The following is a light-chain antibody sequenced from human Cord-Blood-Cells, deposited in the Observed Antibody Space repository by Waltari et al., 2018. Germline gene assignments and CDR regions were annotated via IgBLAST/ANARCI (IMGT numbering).Light chain of an antibody. V-gene: IGLV2-23*01. CDR3: CSDAGSSTNYV. J-gene: IGLJ1*01. CDR1: SSDVGSYNL. CDR2: EGS. Sequence: QSALTQPASVSGSPGQSITISCTGTSSDVGSYNLVSWYQQHPGKAPKLMIYEGSKRPSGVSNRFSGSKSGHTASLTISGLQAEDEADYYCCSDAGSSTNYVFGTGTKVTVL.